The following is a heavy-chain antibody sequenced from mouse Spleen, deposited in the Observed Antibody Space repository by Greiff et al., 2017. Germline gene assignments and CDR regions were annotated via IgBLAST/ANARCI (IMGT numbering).Heavy chain of an antibody. J-gene: IGHJ4*01. V-gene: IGHV5-9-3*01. CDR2: ISSGGGNT. CDR1: GFTFSSYA. CDR3: ARQKVYYDYDGGYAMDY. D-gene: IGHD2-4*01. Sequence: EVQGVESGGGLVKLGGSLKLSCAASGFTFSSYAMSWVRQTPEKRLEWVATISSGGGNTYYPDSVKGRFTISRDNAKNTLYLQMSSLKSEDTAMYYCARQKVYYDYDGGYAMDYWGQGTSVTVSS.